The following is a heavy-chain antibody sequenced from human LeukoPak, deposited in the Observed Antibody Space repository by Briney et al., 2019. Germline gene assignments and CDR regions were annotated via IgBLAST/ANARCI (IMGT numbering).Heavy chain of an antibody. CDR3: ARDFVDYDILTGYYHGFDY. Sequence: GGSLRLSCSASGFTFSSYEMNWVRQAPGKGREWVSYISSSGSTIYYADSVKGRFIISRDNAKNSLYLQMNSLRAEDTAVYYCARDFVDYDILTGYYHGFDYWGQGTLVTVSS. CDR1: GFTFSSYE. D-gene: IGHD3-9*01. CDR2: ISSSGSTI. V-gene: IGHV3-48*03. J-gene: IGHJ4*02.